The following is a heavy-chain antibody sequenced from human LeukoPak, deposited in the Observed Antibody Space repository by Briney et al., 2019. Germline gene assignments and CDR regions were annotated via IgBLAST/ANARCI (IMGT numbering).Heavy chain of an antibody. Sequence: PSETLSLTCAVSRGSISSYYWSWIRQSPGKGLERIGYVSDRGGTNYNPSLKSRVTISVDTSKNQFSLKLRSVTAADTAVYYCARDGGYDRPGIDYWGQGTLVPVSS. V-gene: IGHV4-59*01. J-gene: IGHJ4*02. CDR1: RGSISSYY. D-gene: IGHD5-12*01. CDR3: ARDGGYDRPGIDY. CDR2: VSDRGGT.